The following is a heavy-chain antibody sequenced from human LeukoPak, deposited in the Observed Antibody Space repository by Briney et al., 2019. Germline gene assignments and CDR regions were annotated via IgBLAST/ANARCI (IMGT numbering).Heavy chain of an antibody. D-gene: IGHD6-13*01. CDR2: INHSGST. Sequence: SETLSLTCAVYGGSFSGYYWSWIRQPPGKGLEWIGEINHSGSTNYNPSLKSRVTISVDTSKNQFSLKLSSVTAADTAVYYCARSMGEQQLVWNAFDIWGQGTMVTVSS. CDR1: GGSFSGYY. CDR3: ARSMGEQQLVWNAFDI. V-gene: IGHV4-34*01. J-gene: IGHJ3*02.